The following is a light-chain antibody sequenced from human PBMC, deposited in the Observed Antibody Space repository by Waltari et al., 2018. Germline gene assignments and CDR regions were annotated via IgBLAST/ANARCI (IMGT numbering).Light chain of an antibody. CDR3: HQYNDWPPT. V-gene: IGKV1-39*01. J-gene: IGKJ1*01. CDR1: QSISTS. CDR2: VAS. Sequence: IQMTQSPSSLSASVGDRVTITCRASQSISTSLNWYQQIPGKAPKLLIYVASTLQSGVPSRFSGSGSGTDFSLTISTLQSEDFAVYYCHQYNDWPPTFGQGTTVEIK.